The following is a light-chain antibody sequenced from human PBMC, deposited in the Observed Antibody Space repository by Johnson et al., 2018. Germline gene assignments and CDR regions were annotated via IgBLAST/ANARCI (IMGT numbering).Light chain of an antibody. CDR1: SSNIGNNY. Sequence: QSVLTQPPSVSAAPGQKVTISCSGSSSNIGNNYVSWYQQLPGTAPKLLIYENNKRPSGIPDRFSGSKSGTSATLGINGLQTGDEADYYCGTWDSSLSAGNVLGTWTKVTIL. J-gene: IGLJ1*01. V-gene: IGLV1-51*02. CDR3: GTWDSSLSAGNV. CDR2: ENN.